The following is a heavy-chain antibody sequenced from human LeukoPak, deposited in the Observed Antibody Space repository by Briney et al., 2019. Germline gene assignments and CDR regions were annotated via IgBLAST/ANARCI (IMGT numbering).Heavy chain of an antibody. Sequence: SEALSLTFTVPVGSISSSSYYWGWIRQPPGNGLEWLGRIYYSGSTYYNPSLKSRVTISVDTSKYQFSLKLSSVTAADTAVYYCARYGISLGYCSSTSCPTPDAFDIWGQGTMVTVSS. D-gene: IGHD2-2*01. CDR2: IYYSGST. V-gene: IGHV4-39*01. CDR1: VGSISSSSYY. CDR3: ARYGISLGYCSSTSCPTPDAFDI. J-gene: IGHJ3*02.